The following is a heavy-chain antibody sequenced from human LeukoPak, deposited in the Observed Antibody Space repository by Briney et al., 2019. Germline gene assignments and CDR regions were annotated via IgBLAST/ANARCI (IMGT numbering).Heavy chain of an antibody. CDR3: ATWFTSSQPGY. CDR1: GGTLSSYA. CDR2: IIPILGIA. Sequence: SVKVPCKVSGGTLSSYAITWVRQAPGQGLEWMGRIIPILGIANYAQKFQGRVTITADKSTSTAYMELSSLRSEDTAVYYCATWFTSSQPGYWGQGTLVTVSS. D-gene: IGHD2-2*01. J-gene: IGHJ4*02. V-gene: IGHV1-69*04.